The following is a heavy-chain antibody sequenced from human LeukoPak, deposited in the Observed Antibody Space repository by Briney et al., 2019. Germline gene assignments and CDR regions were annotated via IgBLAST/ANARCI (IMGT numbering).Heavy chain of an antibody. J-gene: IGHJ4*02. V-gene: IGHV3-48*03. CDR1: GFTFSSYE. Sequence: GGSLRLSCAASGFTFSSYEMNWVRQAPGKGLEWVSYISSSDSTIYYADSVKGRFTISRDNAKNSLYLQMNSLRAEDTAVYYCARDYGGSSPFDYWGQGTLVTVSS. CDR2: ISSSDSTI. CDR3: ARDYGGSSPFDY. D-gene: IGHD4-23*01.